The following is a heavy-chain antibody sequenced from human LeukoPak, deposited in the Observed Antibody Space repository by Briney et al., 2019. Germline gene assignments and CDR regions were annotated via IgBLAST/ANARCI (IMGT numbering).Heavy chain of an antibody. CDR3: ANTVVTLFDY. CDR2: INHSGST. V-gene: IGHV4-34*01. Sequence: PSETLSLTCAVYGGSFSGYYWSWIRQPPGKGLEWTGEINHSGSTNYNPSLKSRVIISVDTSKNQFSLKLSSVTAADTAVYYCANTVVTLFDYWGQGTLVTVSS. CDR1: GGSFSGYY. J-gene: IGHJ4*02. D-gene: IGHD4-23*01.